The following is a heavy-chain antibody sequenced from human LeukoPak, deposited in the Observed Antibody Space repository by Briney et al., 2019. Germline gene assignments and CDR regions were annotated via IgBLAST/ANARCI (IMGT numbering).Heavy chain of an antibody. CDR2: IYPGDSDT. CDR3: ARLGAIARGKITWFDY. D-gene: IGHD2-2*02. CDR1: GYNFASYW. V-gene: IGHV5-51*01. Sequence: GESLQISFKGSGYNFASYWVGWMRQMPGKGLEWMGIIYPGDSDTRYSPSFQGQVTISVDRSISTAYLQWSSLKASDTAMYYCARLGAIARGKITWFDYWGQGTLVTVSS. J-gene: IGHJ4*02.